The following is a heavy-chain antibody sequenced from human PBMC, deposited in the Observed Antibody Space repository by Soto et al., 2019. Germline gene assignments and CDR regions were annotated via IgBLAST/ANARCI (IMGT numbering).Heavy chain of an antibody. CDR1: GGTFSSYA. V-gene: IGHV1-69*06. CDR2: IIPIFGTA. CDR3: ARGTGVVPPDYYYYGMDV. D-gene: IGHD3-3*01. Sequence: SVKVSRKASGGTFSSYAISWVRQAPGQGLEWMGGIIPIFGTANYAQKFQGRVTITADKSTSTAYMELSSLRSEDTAVYYCARGTGVVPPDYYYYGMDVWGQGTTVTVSS. J-gene: IGHJ6*02.